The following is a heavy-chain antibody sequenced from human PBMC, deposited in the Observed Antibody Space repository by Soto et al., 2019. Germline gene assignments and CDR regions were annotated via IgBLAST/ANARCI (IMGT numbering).Heavy chain of an antibody. J-gene: IGHJ5*02. CDR3: AREETMVRGVSNWFDP. CDR1: CGSISSGDYY. CDR2: IYYSGST. D-gene: IGHD3-10*01. Sequence: SETLSLTCTVSCGSISSGDYYWSWIRQPPGKGLEWIGYIYYSGSTYYNPSLKSRVTISVDTSKNQFSLKLSSVTAADTAVYYCAREETMVRGVSNWFDPWGQGTLVTVSS. V-gene: IGHV4-30-4*01.